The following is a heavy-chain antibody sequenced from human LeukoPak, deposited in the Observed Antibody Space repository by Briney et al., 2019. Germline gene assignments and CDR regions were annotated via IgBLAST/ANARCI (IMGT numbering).Heavy chain of an antibody. J-gene: IGHJ4*02. CDR2: IDTTTGNP. CDR3: VRGTPTPGMDY. D-gene: IGHD3-10*01. V-gene: IGHV7-4-1*02. Sequence: ASVKVSCKASGYTFTSYGISWVRQAPGQGLEWMGNIDTTTGNPRYAQDFTGRFVFTLDTSVSTAYLQITSLKADDTAAYHCVRGTPTPGMDYWGQGTQVTVSS. CDR1: GYTFTSYG.